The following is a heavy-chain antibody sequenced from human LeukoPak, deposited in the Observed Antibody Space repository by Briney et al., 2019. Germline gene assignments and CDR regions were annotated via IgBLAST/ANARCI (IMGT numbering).Heavy chain of an antibody. CDR1: GFTFSSFG. Sequence: GGSLRLSCVASGFTFSSFGMHWVRQAPGKGLEWVALISNDGSNEYYADSVKGRFTISRDNSKNTLYLQMNSLRAEDTAVYYCAKGRLVYYYGSGSFDYWGQGTLVTASS. D-gene: IGHD3-10*01. J-gene: IGHJ4*02. V-gene: IGHV3-30*18. CDR3: AKGRLVYYYGSGSFDY. CDR2: ISNDGSNE.